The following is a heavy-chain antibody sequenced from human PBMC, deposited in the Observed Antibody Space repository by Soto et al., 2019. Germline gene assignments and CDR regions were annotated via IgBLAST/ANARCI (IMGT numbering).Heavy chain of an antibody. J-gene: IGHJ4*02. CDR3: ARLGGDYDY. V-gene: IGHV3-23*01. D-gene: IGHD4-17*01. Sequence: PGGSLRLSCAASGFTFSSYAMNWVRQAPGKGLEWVSSISGHAGSTYYADSVKGRFTISRDNSRNTLYLQMISLRAEDTAVYYCARLGGDYDYWGQGTLVTVSS. CDR1: GFTFSSYA. CDR2: ISGHAGST.